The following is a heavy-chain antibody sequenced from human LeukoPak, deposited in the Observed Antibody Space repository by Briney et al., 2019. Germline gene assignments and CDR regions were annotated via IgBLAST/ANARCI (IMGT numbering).Heavy chain of an antibody. J-gene: IGHJ4*02. CDR1: GYTFTNYH. CDR3: ARGAQPHLDY. D-gene: IGHD2-2*01. Sequence: ASVKVSCKASGYTFTNYHINWVRQATGQGLEWMGWMNPNSGNTGYAQKFQGRVTITRNTSISTAYMEPSSLRSEDTAVYYCARGAQPHLDYWGQGTLVTVSS. CDR2: MNPNSGNT. V-gene: IGHV1-8*03.